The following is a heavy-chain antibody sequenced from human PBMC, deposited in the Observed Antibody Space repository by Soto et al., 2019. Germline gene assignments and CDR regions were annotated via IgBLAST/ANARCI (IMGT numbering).Heavy chain of an antibody. J-gene: IGHJ5*02. D-gene: IGHD6-13*01. Sequence: SETLSLTCTVSGDSINSADYYWSWIRQPPGKGLEWIGHIYYSGSTYYTPSLKSRVTISIDTSKNQFSLKMTSVTVADTAVYYCARDRGSSWMYKWFDPWGQGTQVTVSS. CDR3: ARDRGSSWMYKWFDP. V-gene: IGHV4-30-4*01. CDR1: GDSINSADYY. CDR2: IYYSGST.